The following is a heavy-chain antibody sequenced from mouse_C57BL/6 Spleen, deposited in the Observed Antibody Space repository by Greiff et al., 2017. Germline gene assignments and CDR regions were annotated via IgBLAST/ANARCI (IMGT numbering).Heavy chain of an antibody. CDR3: ARSRDGYFLFAY. D-gene: IGHD2-3*01. J-gene: IGHJ3*01. CDR1: GYTFTGYW. V-gene: IGHV1-9*01. CDR2: ILPGSGNT. Sequence: VQLQQSGAELMKPGASVKLSCKATGYTFTGYWIEWVKQRPGHGLEWIGEILPGSGNTNYNEKFKGKATFTADTSSNTAYMQLSSLTTEDSAIYYCARSRDGYFLFAYWGQGTLVTVSA.